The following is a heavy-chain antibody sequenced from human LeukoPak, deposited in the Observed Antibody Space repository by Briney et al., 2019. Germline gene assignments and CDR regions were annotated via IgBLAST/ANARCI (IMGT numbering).Heavy chain of an antibody. V-gene: IGHV4-28*01. CDR2: IHHSGNIFESGST. D-gene: IGHD6-19*01. J-gene: IGHJ5*02. CDR1: GSSLNNGYY. Sequence: PSETLSLTCTVSGSSLNNGYYWDWIRQSPGKGLEWIGSIHHSGNIFESGSTHYNPSLRSRITVSADTSRNQFSLRLTSVTAADTAVYYCARNASSGFFNAWGQGTLVIVSS. CDR3: ARNASSGFFNA.